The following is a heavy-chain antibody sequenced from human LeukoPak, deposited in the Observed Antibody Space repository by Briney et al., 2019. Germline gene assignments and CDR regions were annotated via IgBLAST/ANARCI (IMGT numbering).Heavy chain of an antibody. CDR1: GFTFSSYA. CDR2: ISGSGGST. Sequence: PGGSLRLSCAASGFTFSSYAMSWVRQAPGKGLEWISAISGSGGSTYYADSVKGRFTISRDNSKNTLYLQMNSLRAEDPALYYCAKSPVVIGTFDIWGQGTMVTVSS. CDR3: AKSPVVIGTFDI. D-gene: IGHD3-22*01. J-gene: IGHJ3*02. V-gene: IGHV3-23*01.